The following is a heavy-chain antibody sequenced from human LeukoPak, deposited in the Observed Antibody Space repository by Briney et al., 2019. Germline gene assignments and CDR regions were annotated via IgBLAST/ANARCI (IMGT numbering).Heavy chain of an antibody. Sequence: AESLRLSCTTSGFIFSNYGMHWVRQAPGKGLEWVALIRNDIPKDGINKYYADSVRGRFTISRDNSKNTVYLQMNSLRVADTAMYYCAKGDSNWGQGSLVTVSS. J-gene: IGHJ4*02. V-gene: IGHV3-30*02. CDR1: GFIFSNYG. CDR2: IRNDIPKDGINK. CDR3: AKGDSN. D-gene: IGHD6-13*01.